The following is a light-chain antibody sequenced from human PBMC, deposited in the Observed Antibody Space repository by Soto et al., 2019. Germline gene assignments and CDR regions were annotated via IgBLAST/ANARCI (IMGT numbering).Light chain of an antibody. J-gene: IGLJ1*01. CDR1: NIGDKS. CDR2: YDK. CDR3: QMWDSTGDHPYV. Sequence: SYELTQPPSVSVAPGKTARINCGGNNIGDKSVHWYQQKPGQAPVLVIYYDKDRPSGIPERFSGSNSGNTATLTISGVDAGDEADYYCQMWDSTGDHPYVFGTGTKVTVL. V-gene: IGLV3-21*04.